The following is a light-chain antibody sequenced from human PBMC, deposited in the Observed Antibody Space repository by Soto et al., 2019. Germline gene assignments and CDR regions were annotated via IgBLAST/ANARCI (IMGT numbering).Light chain of an antibody. Sequence: QMTQSPSPLSASVGDRVTITCRASQSCRNSLAWYQQKAGKAPKLLIYAASSLQSGVPSRFSGSGSGTDFTLTISSLQPEDVATYYCLQDYNYPWTFGQGTKVDIK. CDR2: AAS. J-gene: IGKJ1*01. CDR3: LQDYNYPWT. CDR1: QSCRNS. V-gene: IGKV1-6*01.